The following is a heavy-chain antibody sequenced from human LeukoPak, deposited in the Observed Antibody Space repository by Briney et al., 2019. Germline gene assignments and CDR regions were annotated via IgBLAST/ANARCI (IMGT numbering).Heavy chain of an antibody. J-gene: IGHJ6*02. CDR2: ISWNSGSI. Sequence: GRSLRLSCAASGFTFDDYAMHWVRQAPGKGLEWVSGISWNSGSIGYADSVKGRFTISRDNAKNSLYLQMNSLRAEDTALYYCAKVSTPIAAAGTDYYYGMDVWGQGTTVTVSS. CDR1: GFTFDDYA. V-gene: IGHV3-9*01. D-gene: IGHD6-13*01. CDR3: AKVSTPIAAAGTDYYYGMDV.